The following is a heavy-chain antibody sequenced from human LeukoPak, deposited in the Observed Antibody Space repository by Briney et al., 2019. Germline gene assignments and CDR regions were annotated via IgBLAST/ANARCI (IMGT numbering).Heavy chain of an antibody. Sequence: GGSLRLSCAASGFTFSSYTMNWVRQAPGKGLAWVSSNNSGSSYIDYADSVKGRFTISRDNAKNSLYLQMNSLRAEDTAVYYCARGEDWSYSNYDLLDYWGQGTLVTVPS. J-gene: IGHJ4*02. D-gene: IGHD4-11*01. CDR2: NNSGSSYI. CDR1: GFTFSSYT. V-gene: IGHV3-21*01. CDR3: ARGEDWSYSNYDLLDY.